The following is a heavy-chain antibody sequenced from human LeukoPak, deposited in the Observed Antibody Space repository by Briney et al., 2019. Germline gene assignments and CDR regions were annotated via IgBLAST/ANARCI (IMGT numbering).Heavy chain of an antibody. CDR3: AREVVVAATPLFDY. D-gene: IGHD2-15*01. J-gene: IGHJ4*02. Sequence: PGGSLRLSCVASGFTFSNYAMSWVRQTPGKGLEWVSVISNSGSNTYYADSVKGRFTISRDNSKNTLYLQMNSLRAEDTAVYYCAREVVVAATPLFDYWGQGTLVTVSS. CDR2: ISNSGSNT. CDR1: GFTFSNYA. V-gene: IGHV3-23*01.